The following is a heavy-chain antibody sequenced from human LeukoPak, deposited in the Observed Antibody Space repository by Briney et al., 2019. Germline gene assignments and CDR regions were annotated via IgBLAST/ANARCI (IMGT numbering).Heavy chain of an antibody. D-gene: IGHD2-21*01. CDR1: GYSISSGYY. V-gene: IGHV4-38-2*01. Sequence: SETLSLTCGVSGYSISSGYYWGWIRQSPGKGLEWIGSVFHSGKTYYNLSLKSRVTISVDTSKNQFSLKLSSVTAADTAVYYCARGDIPDFWGQGTLVTVSS. J-gene: IGHJ5*01. CDR2: VFHSGKT. CDR3: ARGDIPDF.